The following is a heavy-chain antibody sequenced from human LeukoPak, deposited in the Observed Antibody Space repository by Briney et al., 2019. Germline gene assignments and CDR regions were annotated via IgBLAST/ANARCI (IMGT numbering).Heavy chain of an antibody. Sequence: GESLKISCQGSGYSFSSYWIGWVRQMPGKGLEWMGIIYPGDSENRYSPSFQGQVTISDDKSISTAYLQWSSLKASDTAIYYCARHGYYYDSSGHYSIDYWGQGTLVTVSS. D-gene: IGHD3-22*01. CDR3: ARHGYYYDSSGHYSIDY. CDR2: IYPGDSEN. CDR1: GYSFSSYW. J-gene: IGHJ4*02. V-gene: IGHV5-51*01.